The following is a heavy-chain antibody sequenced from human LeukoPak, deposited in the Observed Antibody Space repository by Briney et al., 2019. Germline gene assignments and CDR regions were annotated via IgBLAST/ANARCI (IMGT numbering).Heavy chain of an antibody. V-gene: IGHV4-30-2*01. CDR2: IYHSGST. CDR1: GGSISSGSYS. CDR3: ARGSYYDSSGYYRHNWFDP. Sequence: SETLSLTCAVSGGSISSGSYSWSWIRQPPGKGLEWIGYIYHSGSTYYNPSLKSRVTISVDRSKNQFSLKLSSVTAADTAVYYCARGSYYDSSGYYRHNWFDPWGQGTLVTVSS. J-gene: IGHJ5*02. D-gene: IGHD3-22*01.